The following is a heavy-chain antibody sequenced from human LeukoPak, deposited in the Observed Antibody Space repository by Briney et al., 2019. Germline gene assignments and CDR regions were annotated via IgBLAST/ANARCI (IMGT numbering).Heavy chain of an antibody. Sequence: KPSETLSLTCAVYGGSFSGYYWSWIRQPPGKGLEWIGEINHSGSTNYNPSLKSRVTISVDTSKNQFSLKLSSVTAADTAVYYCARGPGFFMDVWGRGTTVTVSS. CDR2: INHSGST. J-gene: IGHJ6*02. CDR1: GGSFSGYY. V-gene: IGHV4-34*01. CDR3: ARGPGFFMDV. D-gene: IGHD3-3*01.